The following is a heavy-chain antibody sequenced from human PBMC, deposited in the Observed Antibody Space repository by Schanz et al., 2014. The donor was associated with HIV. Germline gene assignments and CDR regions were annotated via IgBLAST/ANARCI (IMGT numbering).Heavy chain of an antibody. CDR2: ISGSGGST. CDR3: AKGQRGVVRGDIDH. D-gene: IGHD3-10*01. CDR1: GFTFSSYA. V-gene: IGHV3-23*01. Sequence: EVQLLESGGGLVQPGGSLRLSCAASGFTFSSYAMSWVRQAPGKGLECVSVISGSGGSTYYADSVKGRFTISRDNSKNAPDPQMNNLRAQDTAVYYRAKGQRGVVRGDIDHWGQGTLVTVSS. J-gene: IGHJ4*02.